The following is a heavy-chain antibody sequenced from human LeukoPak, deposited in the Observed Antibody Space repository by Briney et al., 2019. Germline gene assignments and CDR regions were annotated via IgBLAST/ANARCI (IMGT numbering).Heavy chain of an antibody. CDR1: GFTFSSYG. D-gene: IGHD6-13*01. CDR3: ATYSSSWFDDAFGI. V-gene: IGHV3-30*02. J-gene: IGHJ3*02. Sequence: GGSLRLSCAASGFTFSSYGMHWVRQAPGKGLEWVAFIRYDGSNKYYADSVKGRFTISRDNSKNTLYLQMNSLRAEDTAVYYCATYSSSWFDDAFGIWGQGTMVTASS. CDR2: IRYDGSNK.